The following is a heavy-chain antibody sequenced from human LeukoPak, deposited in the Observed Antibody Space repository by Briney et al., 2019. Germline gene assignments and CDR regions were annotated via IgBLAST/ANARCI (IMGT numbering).Heavy chain of an antibody. CDR2: IYYIVRA. Sequence: SETLSLTCTVSRGSLSRGGHYRSWIRQHPGKGLEWIGYIYYIVRAYYNPPLRSRVTILLDISKNQFFLKRTSGTAADTAVYYCARGGVEAHSYESSCYWVYWGQGDLVTVSS. CDR3: ARGGVEAHSYESSCYWVY. V-gene: IGHV4-31*03. CDR1: RGSLSRGGHY. D-gene: IGHD3-22*01. J-gene: IGHJ4*02.